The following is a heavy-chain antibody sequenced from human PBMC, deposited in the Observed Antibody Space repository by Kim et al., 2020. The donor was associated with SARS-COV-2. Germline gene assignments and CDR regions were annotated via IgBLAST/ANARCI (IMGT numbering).Heavy chain of an antibody. Sequence: GGSLRLSCAASGFTFSSYAMSWVRQAPGKGLEWVSAISGSGGSTYYADSVKGRFTISRDNSKNTLYLQMNSLRAEDTAVYYCASSPGGITMIERYFDYWGQGTLVTVSS. V-gene: IGHV3-23*01. CDR3: ASSPGGITMIERYFDY. J-gene: IGHJ4*02. CDR1: GFTFSSYA. CDR2: ISGSGGST. D-gene: IGHD3-22*01.